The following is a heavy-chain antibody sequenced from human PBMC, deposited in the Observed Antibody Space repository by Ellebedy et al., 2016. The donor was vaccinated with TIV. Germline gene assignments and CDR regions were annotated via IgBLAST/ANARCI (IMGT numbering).Heavy chain of an antibody. V-gene: IGHV3-23*01. CDR3: ATDPDGLYYIDGGLDY. J-gene: IGHJ4*02. CDR1: GFTFRTYA. D-gene: IGHD2-8*01. Sequence: PGGSLRLSCAASGFTFRTYAMSWVRQAPGKGLEWVSGITGSGGDTYYADSVKGRFTISRDNSKNTPSLQMNSLRAEDTAVYYCATDPDGLYYIDGGLDYWGQGTLVTVSS. CDR2: ITGSGGDT.